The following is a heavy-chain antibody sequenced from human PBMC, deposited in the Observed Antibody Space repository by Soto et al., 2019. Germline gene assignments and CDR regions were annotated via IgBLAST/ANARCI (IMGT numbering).Heavy chain of an antibody. J-gene: IGHJ6*03. V-gene: IGHV4-34*01. D-gene: IGHD2-21*01. Sequence: SETLSLTCVVSGGSLSDYFWSWLRQPPGMALEWIGEINHLGSINYNPSLKSRVTMSVDTSKNQFSLTLNSVTAADTATYYCARGGISHWAYFYYMDVWDRGTTVTVSS. CDR2: INHLGSI. CDR3: ARGGISHWAYFYYMDV. CDR1: GGSLSDYF.